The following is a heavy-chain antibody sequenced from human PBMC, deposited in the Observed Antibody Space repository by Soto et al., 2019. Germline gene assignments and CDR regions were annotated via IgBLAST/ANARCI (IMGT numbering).Heavy chain of an antibody. Sequence: SETLSLTCAVYGGSFSGYYWSWIRQPPGKGLEWIGEINHSGSTNYNPSLKSRVTISVDTSKNQFSLKLSSVTAADTAVYYCARGGSLYGVRGVMGYYYMDVWGKGTTVTVSS. CDR3: ARGGSLYGVRGVMGYYYMDV. D-gene: IGHD3-10*01. J-gene: IGHJ6*03. CDR2: INHSGST. CDR1: GGSFSGYY. V-gene: IGHV4-34*01.